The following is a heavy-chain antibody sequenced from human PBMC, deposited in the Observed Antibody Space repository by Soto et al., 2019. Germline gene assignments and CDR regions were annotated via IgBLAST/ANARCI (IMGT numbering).Heavy chain of an antibody. D-gene: IGHD6-6*01. Sequence: ASVKVSCKASGFSFTGYYIHWLRQAPGQGLEWMGWINAHSGGTEYAQKFQGRVTLTRDTSIATAYLTLTSLASDDTALYYCAKDLTRQLAYWLDPWGQGTQVTVSS. J-gene: IGHJ5*02. V-gene: IGHV1-2*02. CDR2: INAHSGGT. CDR3: AKDLTRQLAYWLDP. CDR1: GFSFTGYY.